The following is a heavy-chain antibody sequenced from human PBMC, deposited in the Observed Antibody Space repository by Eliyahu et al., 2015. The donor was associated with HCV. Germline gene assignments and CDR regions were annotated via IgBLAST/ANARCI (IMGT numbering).Heavy chain of an antibody. V-gene: IGHV3-53*01. CDR2: IYSGGST. CDR1: GISVSNNY. Sequence: EVQLVESGGGLIQPGGSLRLSCXASGISVSNNYMXWVRQAPGKGLEWVSVIYSGGSTFYADSVKGRFTISRDISQNTLYLQMNSLRVEDTAVYYCARDLSVYYDFWSGYYPRGMDVWGQGTTVTVSS. D-gene: IGHD3-3*01. CDR3: ARDLSVYYDFWSGYYPRGMDV. J-gene: IGHJ6*02.